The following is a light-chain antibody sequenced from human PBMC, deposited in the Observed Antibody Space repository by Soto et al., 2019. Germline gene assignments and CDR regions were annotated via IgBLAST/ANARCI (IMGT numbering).Light chain of an antibody. V-gene: IGKV3-20*01. Sequence: ESVLTQSPGTLSLSPGERATLSCRASQSVSSSFLAWYQLKPGQAPRLLIYGASSRATGIPDRFSGSGSGTDFTLTISRLEPEEFAVYYCPQYDSSPWTFGQGTKVEIK. CDR2: GAS. CDR3: PQYDSSPWT. CDR1: QSVSSSF. J-gene: IGKJ1*01.